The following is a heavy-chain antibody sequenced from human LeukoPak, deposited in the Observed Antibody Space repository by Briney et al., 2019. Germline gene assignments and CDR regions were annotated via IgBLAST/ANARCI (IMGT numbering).Heavy chain of an antibody. CDR2: IKQDGSEK. V-gene: IGHV3-7*03. CDR3: AKGSFTIFGAFDI. D-gene: IGHD3-3*01. Sequence: GGSLRLSCAASGFTFSSYWMSWVRQAPGKGLEWVANIKQDGSEKYYVDSVKGRFTISRDNAKNSLYLQMNSLRAEDTAVYYCAKGSFTIFGAFDIWGQGTMVTVSS. J-gene: IGHJ3*02. CDR1: GFTFSSYW.